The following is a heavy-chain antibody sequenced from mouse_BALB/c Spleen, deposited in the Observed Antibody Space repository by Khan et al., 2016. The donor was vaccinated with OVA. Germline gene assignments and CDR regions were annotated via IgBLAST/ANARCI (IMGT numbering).Heavy chain of an antibody. CDR1: GYTFTSYT. V-gene: IGHV1-4*01. Sequence: VQLQESGAELARPGASVKLSCKPSGYTFTSYTIHWIKERPGQGLEWIGYINPRNGYTNYNQKFKDKATLTTDKSSTTAYLQLSSLTSDDSAVYAVVSGGAYHGSDGCFAYWC. D-gene: IGHD2-10*01. CDR2: INPRNGYT. CDR3: VSGGAYHGSDGCFAY. J-gene: IGHJ3*01.